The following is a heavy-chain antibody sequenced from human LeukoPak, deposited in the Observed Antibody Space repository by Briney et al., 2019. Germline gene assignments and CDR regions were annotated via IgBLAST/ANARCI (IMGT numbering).Heavy chain of an antibody. CDR2: TPYHGVSR. CDR1: GFIFGSYG. J-gene: IGHJ4*02. V-gene: IGHV3-30*02. Sequence: GGSLRLSCAASGFIFGSYGMHWVRQAPVKGLEWAAFTPYHGVSRYYTESVKGRFTISRDNSKSTLYLQMNSLRIEDTAVYYCAKDRHGDYTSDYWGQGTLVIVSS. D-gene: IGHD4-17*01. CDR3: AKDRHGDYTSDY.